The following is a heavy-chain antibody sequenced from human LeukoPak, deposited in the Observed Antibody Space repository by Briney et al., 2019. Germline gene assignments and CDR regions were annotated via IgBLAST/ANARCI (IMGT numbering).Heavy chain of an antibody. V-gene: IGHV3-23*01. CDR3: ARSVSSRFTSPRRPYYFDS. D-gene: IGHD2-2*01. CDR2: ISGSGGST. Sequence: PGGSLRLSCAASGFTFSSYGMSWVRQAPGKGLEWVSAISGSGGSTYYADSVKGRFTISRDNSKNTLYLQMNSLRAEDTAVYYCARSVSSRFTSPRRPYYFDSWGQGTLVTVSS. J-gene: IGHJ4*02. CDR1: GFTFSSYG.